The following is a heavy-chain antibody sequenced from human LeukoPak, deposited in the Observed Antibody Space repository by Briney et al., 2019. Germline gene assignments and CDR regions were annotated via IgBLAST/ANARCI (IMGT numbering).Heavy chain of an antibody. CDR2: IKQDGSEK. D-gene: IGHD3-3*01. V-gene: IGHV3-7*01. CDR1: GFTFSSYS. Sequence: GGSLRLSCAASGFTFSSYSMNWVRQAPGKGLEWVANIKQDGSEKYYVDSVKGRFTISRDNAKNSLYLQMNSLRAEDTAVYYCAREGETITIFGVVIEYYFDYWGQGTLVTVSS. CDR3: AREGETITIFGVVIEYYFDY. J-gene: IGHJ4*02.